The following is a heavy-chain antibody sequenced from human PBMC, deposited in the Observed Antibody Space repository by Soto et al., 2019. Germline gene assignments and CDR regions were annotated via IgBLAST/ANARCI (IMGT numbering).Heavy chain of an antibody. D-gene: IGHD2-2*01. V-gene: IGHV1-18*01. J-gene: IGHJ6*02. CDR1: GGTFSNYA. CDR2: IIAINGSA. CDR3: ARGVYCSSTSCSYYYGMDV. Sequence: ASVKVSCKASGGTFSNYAITWVRQAPGQGLEWMGWIIAINGSANYAQKLQGRVTMTTDTSTSTAYMELRSLRSDDTAVYYCARGVYCSSTSCSYYYGMDVWGQGTTVTVSS.